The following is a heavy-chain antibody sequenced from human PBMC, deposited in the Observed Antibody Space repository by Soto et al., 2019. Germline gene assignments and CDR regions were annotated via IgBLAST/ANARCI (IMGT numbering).Heavy chain of an antibody. J-gene: IGHJ4*02. CDR3: ASFTCDYVWGSFRLDY. CDR2: IIPIFGTA. Sequence: GASVKVSCKASGGTFSSYAISWVRQAPGQGLEWMGGIIPIFGTANYAQKFQGRVTITADESTSTAYMELSSLRSEDTAVYYCASFTCDYVWGSFRLDYWGQGTLVTVSS. D-gene: IGHD3-16*02. CDR1: GGTFSSYA. V-gene: IGHV1-69*13.